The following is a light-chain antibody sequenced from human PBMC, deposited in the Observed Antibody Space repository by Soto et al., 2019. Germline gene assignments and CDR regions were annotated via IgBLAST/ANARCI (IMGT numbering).Light chain of an antibody. J-gene: IGKJ1*01. CDR1: QSVSSN. V-gene: IGKV3-15*01. CDR2: GAS. Sequence: EIVMTQSPVSLSVSPGERATLSSRASQSVSSNLAWYQQKPGQAPRLLIYGASTRATGIPARFSGSRSGTEFTLTISSLQSEDFAVYYCQQYNNWPRTFGHGTKVEI. CDR3: QQYNNWPRT.